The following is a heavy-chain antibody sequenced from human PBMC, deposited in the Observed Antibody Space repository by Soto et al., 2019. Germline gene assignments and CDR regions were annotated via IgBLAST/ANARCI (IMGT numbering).Heavy chain of an antibody. V-gene: IGHV4-59*08. D-gene: IGHD6-19*01. CDR1: GGSISSYY. CDR2: IYYSGST. Sequence: SETLSLTCTVSGGSISSYYWSWIRQPPGKGLEWIGYIYYSGSTNYNPSLKSRVTISVDTSKNQFSLKLSSVTAADTAVYYCASGAVAGTGAGYWGQGTLVTVSS. J-gene: IGHJ4*02. CDR3: ASGAVAGTGAGY.